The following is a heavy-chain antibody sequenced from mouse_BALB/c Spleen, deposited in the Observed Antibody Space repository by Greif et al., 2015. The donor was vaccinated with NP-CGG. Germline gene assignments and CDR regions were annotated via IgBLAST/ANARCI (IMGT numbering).Heavy chain of an antibody. J-gene: IGHJ4*01. D-gene: IGHD2-3*01. Sequence: EVQVVESGGGLVQPGGSRKLSCAASGFTFSSFGMHWVRQAPEKGLEWVAHISSGSSTIYYADTVKGRFTISRDNPKNSLFLQMTSLRSEDTAMYYCAREGIYDGYYGYAMDYWGQGTSVTVSS. CDR3: AREGIYDGYYGYAMDY. CDR2: ISSGSSTI. CDR1: GFTFSSFG. V-gene: IGHV5-17*02.